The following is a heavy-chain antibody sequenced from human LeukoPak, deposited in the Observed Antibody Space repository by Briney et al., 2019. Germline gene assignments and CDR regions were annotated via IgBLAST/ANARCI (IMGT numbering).Heavy chain of an antibody. CDR3: ARVMTHYDYVWGSYRYTTDLYYFDY. CDR1: GCSISSGYY. J-gene: IGHJ4*02. Sequence: PSETLSLTCTVSGCSISSGYYWGWIRQPPGKGLEWIGSIYYSGSTYYNPSLKSRVTISVDTSKNQFSLKLSSVTAADTAVYYCARVMTHYDYVWGSYRYTTDLYYFDYWGQGTLVTVSS. CDR2: IYYSGST. V-gene: IGHV4-38-2*02. D-gene: IGHD3-16*02.